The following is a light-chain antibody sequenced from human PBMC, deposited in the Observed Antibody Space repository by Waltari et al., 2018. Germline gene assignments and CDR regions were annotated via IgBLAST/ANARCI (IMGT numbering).Light chain of an antibody. CDR2: KVS. CDR3: MQGTHWPRT. V-gene: IGKV2-30*01. J-gene: IGKJ1*01. Sequence: VVMPQSPLSMPVTLRQPAPISCRSSQSLVYSDGNTYLNWLQQRPGQSPRRLNYKVSNRDSGVPYRFGGSGSGTDFTLKISRVEAEDVVVYYCMQGTHWPRTFGQGTKVEIK. CDR1: QSLVYSDGNTY.